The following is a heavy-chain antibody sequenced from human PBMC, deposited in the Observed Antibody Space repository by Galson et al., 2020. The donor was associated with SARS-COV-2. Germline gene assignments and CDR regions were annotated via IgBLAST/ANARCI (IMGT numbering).Heavy chain of an antibody. CDR1: GGSISSSTYF. D-gene: IGHD6-19*01. Sequence: SETLSLTCTVSGGSISSSTYFLGWIRQPPGKVLEWIGSMYYDGSTHYNPSLQSRGTMSVDRSKNQFSLTLSSVTAADTAVYFCARVLTPAGSGWTPWDYWGPGALVTVSS. J-gene: IGHJ4*02. V-gene: IGHV4-39*07. CDR3: ARVLTPAGSGWTPWDY. CDR2: MYYDGST.